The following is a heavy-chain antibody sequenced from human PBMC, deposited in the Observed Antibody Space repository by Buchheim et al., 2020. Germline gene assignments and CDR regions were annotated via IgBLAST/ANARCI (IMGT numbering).Heavy chain of an antibody. CDR3: AKDRTGYGSSWYDY. J-gene: IGHJ4*02. D-gene: IGHD6-13*01. CDR1: GFTFSSYA. CDR2: ISGSGGST. Sequence: EVQLLESGGGLVQPGGSLRLSCAASGFTFSSYAMNWVRQAPGKGLEWVSDISGSGGSTYYTDSVKGRFTISRDNSKNTLYLQMNSLKAEDTAVYYCAKDRTGYGSSWYDYWGQGTL. V-gene: IGHV3-23*01.